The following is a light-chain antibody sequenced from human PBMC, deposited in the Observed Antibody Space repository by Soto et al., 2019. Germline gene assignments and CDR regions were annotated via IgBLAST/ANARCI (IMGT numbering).Light chain of an antibody. CDR3: TSYAGGNNV. CDR2: EVN. Sequence: QSALTQPPSASGSPGQSVTIPCTGTSSDVGGYNYVSWYQQNPGKVPKLMIYEVNKRPSGVPDRFSGSKSGNTASLTVSGLQAEDEADYYCTSYAGGNNVFGTGTKLTVL. V-gene: IGLV2-8*01. CDR1: SSDVGGYNY. J-gene: IGLJ1*01.